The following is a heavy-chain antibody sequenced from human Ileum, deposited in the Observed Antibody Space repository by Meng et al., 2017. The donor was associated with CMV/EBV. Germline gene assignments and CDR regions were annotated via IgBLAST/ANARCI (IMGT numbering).Heavy chain of an antibody. CDR1: GSTFSRYW. D-gene: IGHD1-26*01. CDR3: ARRYSGSYWDY. J-gene: IGHJ4*02. CDR2: IYPGDSDT. V-gene: IGHV5-51*04. Sequence: SGSTFSRYWLGCVRQMPGKGLEWLGMIYPGDSDTRYSPSFEGQITISADEPISTAYLQWASLKASDSAFYYCARRYSGSYWDYWGRGTLVTVSS.